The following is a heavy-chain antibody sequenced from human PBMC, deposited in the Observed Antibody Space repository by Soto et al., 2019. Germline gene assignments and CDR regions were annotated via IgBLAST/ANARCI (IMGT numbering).Heavy chain of an antibody. CDR1: GFTFSSYA. J-gene: IGHJ4*02. V-gene: IGHV3-30-3*01. D-gene: IGHD2-8*01. CDR2: ISYDGSNK. CDR3: ARDGRYCTNGVCYYFDY. Sequence: PGGSLRLSCAASGFTFSSYAMHWVRQAPGKGLEWVAVISYDGSNKYYADSVKGRFTISRDNSKNTLYLQMNSLRAEDTAVYYCARDGRYCTNGVCYYFDYWGQGTLVTVSS.